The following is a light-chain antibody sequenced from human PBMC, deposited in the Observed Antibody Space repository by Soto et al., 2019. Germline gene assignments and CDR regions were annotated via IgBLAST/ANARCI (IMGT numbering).Light chain of an antibody. CDR2: QVS. CDR3: SSFASTYTLL. J-gene: IGLJ2*01. V-gene: IGLV2-14*01. Sequence: QSALTQPASVSGSPGQSITISCTGTSSDIGGYYYVSWYQHHPGKAPKLMIYQVSNRPSGVSNRFSGSKSGNTASLTISGLQAEDEADYYCSSFASTYTLLFGGGTKLTVL. CDR1: SSDIGGYYY.